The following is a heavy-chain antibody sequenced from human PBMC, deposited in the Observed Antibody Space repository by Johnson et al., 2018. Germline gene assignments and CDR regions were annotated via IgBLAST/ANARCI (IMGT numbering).Heavy chain of an antibody. V-gene: IGHV3-48*01. CDR1: GFTFSSRS. Sequence: VQLVQSGGGLVQPGGSLRLSCAASGFTFSSRSMNWVHQAPGKGLEWISFIAGNSDTAYHADSVKGRFTIPRAHGKKPMFLHMNSLRADDTAVSYCARDYWYGFDLWGQGTMVSVSS. D-gene: IGHD6-13*01. J-gene: IGHJ3*01. CDR2: IAGNSDTA. CDR3: ARDYWYGFDL.